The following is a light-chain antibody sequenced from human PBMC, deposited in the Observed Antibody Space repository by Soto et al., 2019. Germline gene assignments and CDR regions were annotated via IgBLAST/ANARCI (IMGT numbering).Light chain of an antibody. CDR1: QTIYSN. CDR3: QQYQNLWT. CDR2: RAS. J-gene: IGKJ1*01. V-gene: IGKV3-15*01. Sequence: IQMTQSPATLSVSPGERATLSCRASQTIYSNVAWYQQRPGQAPRPLIYRASARATGIPARFSGSGSGTEFTLTIGSLQSEDSAVYYCQQYQNLWTFVQGTKVDIK.